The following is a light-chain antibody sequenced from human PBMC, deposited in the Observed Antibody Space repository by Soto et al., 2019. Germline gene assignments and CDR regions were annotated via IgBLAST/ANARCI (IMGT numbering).Light chain of an antibody. V-gene: IGKV1-5*01. J-gene: IGKJ1*01. CDR1: QSISSW. CDR2: DAS. CDR3: QQYNNYWT. Sequence: IQMTQSHATLSASVGDRVTMAFRASQSISSWLAWYQQKPGKAPKLLIYDASSLESGVPSRFSGSGSATEFTLTISSLQPDDFATYYCQQYNNYWTFGHRTKVDIK.